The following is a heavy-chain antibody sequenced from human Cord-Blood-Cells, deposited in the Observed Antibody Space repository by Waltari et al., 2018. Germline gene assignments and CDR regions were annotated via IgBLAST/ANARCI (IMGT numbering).Heavy chain of an antibody. J-gene: IGHJ4*02. CDR1: GFPFRSSA. D-gene: IGHD7-27*01. Sequence: EVQLLESGGGLVQPGGSLRLSCAASGFPFRSSAITLLRQAPGTGLEWGSAISGSGGSTYYADAVKGRFTISRDNSKNTLYLQMNSLRAEDTAVYYCAKDTSFWGSTDYFDYWGQGTLVTVSS. CDR3: AKDTSFWGSTDYFDY. CDR2: ISGSGGST. V-gene: IGHV3-23*01.